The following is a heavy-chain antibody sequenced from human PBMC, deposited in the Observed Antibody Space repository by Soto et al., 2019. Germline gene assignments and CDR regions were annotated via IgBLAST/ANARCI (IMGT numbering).Heavy chain of an antibody. D-gene: IGHD2-2*01. CDR3: ARVVAAAYYFDY. CDR2: ISAYNGNT. Sequence: ASGKVSCKASGYTFTSYCISWVRQAPGQGLEWMGWISAYNGNTNYAQKLQGRVTMTTDTSTSTAYMELRSLRSDDTAVYYCARVVAAAYYFDYWGQGTLVTVSS. J-gene: IGHJ4*02. CDR1: GYTFTSYC. V-gene: IGHV1-18*01.